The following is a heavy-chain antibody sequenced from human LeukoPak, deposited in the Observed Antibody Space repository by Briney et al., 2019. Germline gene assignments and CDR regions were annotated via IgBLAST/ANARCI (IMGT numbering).Heavy chain of an antibody. D-gene: IGHD5-18*01. J-gene: IGHJ2*01. CDR1: GYTFTSYG. CDR2: ISAYNGNT. V-gene: IGHV1-18*04. Sequence: ASVKVSCKASGYTFTSYGISWARQAPGHGLEWMGWISAYNGNTNYAQKLQGRVTMTTDTSTSTAYMELRSLRSDDTAVYYCSRVNGYSYGLNWYFDLWGRGTLVTVSS. CDR3: SRVNGYSYGLNWYFDL.